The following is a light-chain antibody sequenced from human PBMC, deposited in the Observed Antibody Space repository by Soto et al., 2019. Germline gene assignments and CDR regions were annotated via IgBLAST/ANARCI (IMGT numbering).Light chain of an antibody. V-gene: IGKV3-20*01. CDR3: HQFGSSNRFT. J-gene: IGKJ3*01. CDR2: AAS. Sequence: EIVLTQSPGTLSLSPGERATLSCMASQSITNRYLAWYQQKPGQAPRLLIYAASSRATVIPDSFSGSGAGTYITLTIRRLEPADCAVYYSHQFGSSNRFTFGPGTKVD. CDR1: QSITNRY.